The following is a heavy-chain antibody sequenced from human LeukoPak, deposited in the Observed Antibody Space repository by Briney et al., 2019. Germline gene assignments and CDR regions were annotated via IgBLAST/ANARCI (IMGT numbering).Heavy chain of an antibody. V-gene: IGHV1-24*01. D-gene: IGHD3-22*01. CDR2: FDPEDGET. CDR1: GYTLTELS. Sequence: ASVTVSCTVSGYTLTELSIHWVRQAPGKGLEWMGGFDPEDGETIYAQKFQGGVTMTEDTSTDTAYMELSSLRSEDTAVYYCATADSSGSSDAFDIWGQGTMVTVSS. J-gene: IGHJ3*02. CDR3: ATADSSGSSDAFDI.